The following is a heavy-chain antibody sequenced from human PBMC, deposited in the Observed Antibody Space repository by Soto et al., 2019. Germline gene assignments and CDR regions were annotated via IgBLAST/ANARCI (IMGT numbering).Heavy chain of an antibody. CDR1: GYSFINDW. D-gene: IGHD2-21*02. CDR2: IYLGDSDT. V-gene: IGHV5-51*01. CDR3: AGRTANPYWYFDL. J-gene: IGHJ2*01. Sequence: EVQLVQSGAEVKKPGESLKISCRGSGYSFINDWIGWVRQMPGKGLEWMGIIYLGDSDTRYSPSFQGQVTISADKSITTAYLQWNRLKASDTAIYYCAGRTANPYWYFDLWGRGTLVTVSS.